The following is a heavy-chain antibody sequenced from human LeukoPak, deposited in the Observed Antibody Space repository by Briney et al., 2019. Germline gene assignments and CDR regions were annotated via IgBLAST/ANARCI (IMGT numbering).Heavy chain of an antibody. CDR3: ARYVGATNLFDY. J-gene: IGHJ4*02. D-gene: IGHD1-26*01. CDR2: IYYSGTT. Sequence: SETLSLTCTVSGGSISSYYXSXXXXXXGXGLXWIXYIYYSGTTNYSPSLKSRVTIXIDTSKNQFSLKLRSVTAADTAVYYCARYVGATNLFDYWGQGTLVTVSS. V-gene: IGHV4-59*01. CDR1: GGSISSYY.